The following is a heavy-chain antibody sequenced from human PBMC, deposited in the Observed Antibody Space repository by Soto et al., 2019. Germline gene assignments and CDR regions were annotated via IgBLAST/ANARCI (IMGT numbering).Heavy chain of an antibody. V-gene: IGHV1-18*01. J-gene: IGHJ4*02. CDR1: DKTFLSYG. Sequence: QVQLVQSGAEVKKPGASVKVSCKASDKTFLSYGISWVRQGPGQGLEWMGWISPYNGNTNYAQKLQGRGTMTTDTPTSTGYMELRSLRADDTAVYYCATQIDTVMVFRDWGQGTLVTVSS. CDR3: ATQIDTVMVFRD. CDR2: ISPYNGNT. D-gene: IGHD5-18*01.